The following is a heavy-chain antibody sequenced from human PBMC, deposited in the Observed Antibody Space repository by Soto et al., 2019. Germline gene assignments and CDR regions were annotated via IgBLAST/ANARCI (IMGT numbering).Heavy chain of an antibody. V-gene: IGHV3-30*18. CDR3: AKDRNDYGDYTANFDY. Sequence: QVQLVESGGGVVQPGRSLRLSCAASGFTFSSYGMHWVRQAPGKGLEWVAVISYDGSNKYYADSVKGRFTISRDNSKNTLYLQMNSLRAEDTAVYYCAKDRNDYGDYTANFDYWGQGTLVTVFS. J-gene: IGHJ4*02. CDR2: ISYDGSNK. CDR1: GFTFSSYG. D-gene: IGHD4-17*01.